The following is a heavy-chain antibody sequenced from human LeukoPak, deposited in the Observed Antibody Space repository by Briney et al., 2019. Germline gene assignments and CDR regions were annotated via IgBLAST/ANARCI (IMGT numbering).Heavy chain of an antibody. CDR3: ARGSLSSARRGSYYFDY. J-gene: IGHJ4*02. Sequence: SETLSLTCTVSGGSISSGGYYWSWIRQPPGKGLEWIGNIYHSGSTYYNPSLKSRVTISVDRSKNQFSLKLGSVTAADTAVYYCARGSLSSARRGSYYFDYWGQGTLVTVSS. D-gene: IGHD2-2*01. CDR2: IYHSGST. V-gene: IGHV4-30-2*01. CDR1: GGSISSGGYY.